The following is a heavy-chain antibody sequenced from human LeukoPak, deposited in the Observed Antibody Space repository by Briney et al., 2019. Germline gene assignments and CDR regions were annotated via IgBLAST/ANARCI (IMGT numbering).Heavy chain of an antibody. CDR1: GFTFDDYA. V-gene: IGHV3-9*01. J-gene: IGHJ4*02. Sequence: GGSLRLSCAASGFTFDDYAMHWVRQAPGKGLEWVSGISWNSGSIGYADSVMGRFTISRDNAKNSLYLQMNSLRAEDTALYYCAKDIKRYGLAAAGNFDYWGQGTLVTVSS. D-gene: IGHD6-13*01. CDR3: AKDIKRYGLAAAGNFDY. CDR2: ISWNSGSI.